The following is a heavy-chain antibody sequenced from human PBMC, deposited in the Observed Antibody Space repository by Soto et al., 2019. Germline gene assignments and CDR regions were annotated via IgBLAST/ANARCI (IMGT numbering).Heavy chain of an antibody. V-gene: IGHV3-30*18. CDR3: AKDRGPSAKYLDY. D-gene: IGHD6-25*01. Sequence: GGSLRLSCAASGFTFSTYGIHWVRQAPGKGLEWVAVMSYDGNNKYYADSVKGRFTISRDTSKNTLFLQMNSLRAEDTAVYYCAKDRGPSAKYLDYWGQGTLVTVYS. CDR1: GFTFSTYG. J-gene: IGHJ4*02. CDR2: MSYDGNNK.